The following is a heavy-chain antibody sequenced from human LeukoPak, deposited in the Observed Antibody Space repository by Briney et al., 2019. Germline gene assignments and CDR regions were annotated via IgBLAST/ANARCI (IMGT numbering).Heavy chain of an antibody. CDR3: ARGGYYDSSGSRDAFDI. V-gene: IGHV4-61*02. Sequence: SQTLSLTCTVSGGSISNGSYFWNWIRQPAGKGLEWIGRIYTSGSTDYNPSLKSRVTISLDTSKNQFSLKLSSVTAADTAVYYCARGGYYDSSGSRDAFDIWGQGTMVTVSS. CDR2: IYTSGST. CDR1: GGSISNGSYF. J-gene: IGHJ3*02. D-gene: IGHD3-22*01.